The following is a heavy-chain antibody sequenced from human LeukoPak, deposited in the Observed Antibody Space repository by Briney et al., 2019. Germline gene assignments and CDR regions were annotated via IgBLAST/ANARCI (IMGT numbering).Heavy chain of an antibody. V-gene: IGHV4-34*01. D-gene: IGHD6-13*01. CDR3: ARHLRAAAGVYYYYYYYMDV. CDR1: GFTVSSNY. CDR2: INHSGST. J-gene: IGHJ6*03. Sequence: PGGSLRLSCAASGFTVSSNYMSWVRQPPGKGLEWIGEINHSGSTNYNPSLKSRVTISVDTSKNQFSLKLSSVTAADTAVYYCARHLRAAAGVYYYYYYYMDVWGKGTTVTVSS.